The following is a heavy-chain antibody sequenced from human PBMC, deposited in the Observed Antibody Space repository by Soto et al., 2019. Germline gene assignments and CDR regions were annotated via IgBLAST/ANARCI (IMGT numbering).Heavy chain of an antibody. V-gene: IGHV1-18*04. J-gene: IGHJ5*02. CDR3: ATSYDSGFDP. CDR2: IKPDNGDT. CDR1: GYPFSKYG. D-gene: IGHD5-12*01. Sequence: QLQLVQSGAEVERPGASVRVSCKAYGYPFSKYGISWIRQAPGQGLEWMGWIKPDNGDTNYAQKFQGRVTMTTDTSSHTAYMELRSLRSDDAAVYYCATSYDSGFDPWGQGNRVSVSS.